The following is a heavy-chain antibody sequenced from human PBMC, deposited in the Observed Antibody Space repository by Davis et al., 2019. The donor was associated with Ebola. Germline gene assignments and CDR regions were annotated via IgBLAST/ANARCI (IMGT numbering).Heavy chain of an antibody. Sequence: PGGSLRLSCAASGFTFSSYGMHWVRQAPGKGLEWVAVIWYDGSNKYYADSVKGRFTISRDNSKNTLYLQMNSLRAEDTAVYYCARATPLEGFDIWGQGTMVTVSS. J-gene: IGHJ3*02. CDR1: GFTFSSYG. CDR2: IWYDGSNK. D-gene: IGHD2-15*01. V-gene: IGHV3-33*01. CDR3: ARATPLEGFDI.